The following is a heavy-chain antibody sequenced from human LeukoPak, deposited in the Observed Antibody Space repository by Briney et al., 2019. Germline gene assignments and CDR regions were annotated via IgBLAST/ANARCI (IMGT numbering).Heavy chain of an antibody. CDR2: INAGNGNT. Sequence: ASVKVSCKASGYTFINYAINWGRQAPGQRPEWIGWINAGNGNTKYSQKFQGRVTITRDTSASTAYMELSSLRSEDTAVYYCARGPHGGFALDWGQGTMVTVSS. V-gene: IGHV1-3*01. CDR3: ARGPHGGFALD. D-gene: IGHD4-23*01. J-gene: IGHJ3*01. CDR1: GYTFINYA.